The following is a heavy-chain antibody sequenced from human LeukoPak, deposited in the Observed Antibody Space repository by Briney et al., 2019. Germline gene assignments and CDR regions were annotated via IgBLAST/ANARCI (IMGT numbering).Heavy chain of an antibody. J-gene: IGHJ4*02. D-gene: IGHD3-22*01. CDR1: GFTFSSYA. CDR3: AKGPQYYYDSSGYLDY. CDR2: ISGSGGST. V-gene: IGHV3-23*01. Sequence: GGSLRLSCAASGFTFSSYATSWVRQAPGKGLEWVSAISGSGGSTYYADSVKGRFTISRDNSKNTLYLQMNSLRAEDTAVYYCAKGPQYYYDSSGYLDYWGQGTLVTVSS.